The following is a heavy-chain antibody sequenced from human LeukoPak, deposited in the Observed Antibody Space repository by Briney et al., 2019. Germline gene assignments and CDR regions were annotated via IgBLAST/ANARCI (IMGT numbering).Heavy chain of an antibody. CDR3: ARDVGGSYGIPMDV. V-gene: IGHV3-23*01. CDR1: GFTFSSYA. J-gene: IGHJ6*02. CDR2: ISGSGGST. D-gene: IGHD1-26*01. Sequence: GGSLRLSCAASGFTFSSYAMSWVRQAPGKGLEWVPAISGSGGSTYYADSVKGRFTISRDNSKNTLCLQMNSLRAEDTAVYYCARDVGGSYGIPMDVWGQGTTVTVSS.